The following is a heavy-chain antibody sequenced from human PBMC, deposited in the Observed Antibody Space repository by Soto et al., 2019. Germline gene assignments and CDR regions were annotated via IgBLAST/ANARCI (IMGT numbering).Heavy chain of an antibody. CDR1: GFTFSSYG. Sequence: GGSLRLSCAASGFTFSSYGMHWVRQAPGKGLEWVAVIWYDGSNKYYADAVKGRFTISRENSKKTLYLQMNSLRAEDTAVYYCARDDYGDNNWFDPWGQGTLVTVSS. CDR3: ARDDYGDNNWFDP. V-gene: IGHV3-33*01. D-gene: IGHD4-17*01. J-gene: IGHJ5*02. CDR2: IWYDGSNK.